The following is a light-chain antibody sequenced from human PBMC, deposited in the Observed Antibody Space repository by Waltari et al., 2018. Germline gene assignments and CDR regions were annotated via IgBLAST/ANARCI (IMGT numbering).Light chain of an antibody. V-gene: IGKV4-1*01. CDR1: QSVLYSSNNMNY. J-gene: IGKJ1*01. CDR2: WAS. Sequence: DIVMTQSPDSLAVSLGERATINCKPRQSVLYSSNNMNYLAWYQQKPGQPPKLLIYWASTRESGVPDRFSGSGSGTDFTLTISSLQAEDVAVYYCQQYYSNPWTFGQGTKVEIK. CDR3: QQYYSNPWT.